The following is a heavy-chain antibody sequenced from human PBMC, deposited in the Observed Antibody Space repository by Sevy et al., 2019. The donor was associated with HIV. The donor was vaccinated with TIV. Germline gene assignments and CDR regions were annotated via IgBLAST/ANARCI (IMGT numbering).Heavy chain of an antibody. CDR3: AREERSGTTTSFDY. J-gene: IGHJ4*02. CDR1: GFTFSDYG. CDR2: IWSDGSNK. V-gene: IGHV3-33*01. Sequence: GGCLRLSCAASGFTFSDYGMHWVRQAPGKGLEWVAVIWSDGSNKYYGDSVKGRLTISRDSSKNTLFLQMNSLRVDDTAVYYCAREERSGTTTSFDYWGQGALVTVSS. D-gene: IGHD1-7*01.